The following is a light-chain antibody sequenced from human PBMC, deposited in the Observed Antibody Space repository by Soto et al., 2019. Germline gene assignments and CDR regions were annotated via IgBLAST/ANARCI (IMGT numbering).Light chain of an antibody. V-gene: IGKV3-15*01. Sequence: ELVMTQSPATLSVSPGERATLSCRASQSVSSNLAWYQQKPGQAPRLLIYGASTRATGIPARFSGSGSGTEFTLTNSSLQSEDFAVYYCQQYNNWPPCTFGQGTKLEIK. J-gene: IGKJ2*02. CDR2: GAS. CDR1: QSVSSN. CDR3: QQYNNWPPCT.